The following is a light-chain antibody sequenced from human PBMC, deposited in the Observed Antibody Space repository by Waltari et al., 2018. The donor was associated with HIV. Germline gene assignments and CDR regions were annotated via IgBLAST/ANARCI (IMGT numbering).Light chain of an antibody. V-gene: IGLV1-51*01. CDR2: DNH. CDR1: SSNIATNY. CDR3: GTWDTSLSAWI. J-gene: IGLJ1*01. Sequence: QSALTQEPSMSGTVGQKVTLSCTGSSSNIATNYVSWYQHFPGTVPKVLIYDNHKRSSGIPDRFSGSKSGTSATLDISGLQTGDEAHYYCGTWDTSLSAWIFGTGTKVTVL.